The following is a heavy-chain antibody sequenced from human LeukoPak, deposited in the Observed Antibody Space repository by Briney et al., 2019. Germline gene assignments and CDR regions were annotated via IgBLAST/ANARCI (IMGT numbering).Heavy chain of an antibody. Sequence: GGSLRLSCAASGFTFSSYAMSWVRQAPGKGLEWVSTISGSGGSTYYADSVKGRFTISRDNSKNTLYLQMNSLRAEDTAVYYCAEDGSYYAEYFQHWGQGTLVTVSS. CDR2: ISGSGGST. CDR1: GFTFSSYA. J-gene: IGHJ1*01. D-gene: IGHD1-26*01. V-gene: IGHV3-23*01. CDR3: AEDGSYYAEYFQH.